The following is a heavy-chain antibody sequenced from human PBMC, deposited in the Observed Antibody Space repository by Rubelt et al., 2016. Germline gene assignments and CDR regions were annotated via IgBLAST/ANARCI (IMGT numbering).Heavy chain of an antibody. CDR3: AKGYGMDV. CDR1: GFTFSGYW. Sequence: EVRLVESGGGLVQPGGSLRLSCAASGFTFSGYWMTWVRQAPGKGLEWLSYIGDNGGTIYYADSVQGRFTISRDNAKNSLYLQMNSLRAEDTAVYYCAKGYGMDVWGQGTTVTVSS. V-gene: IGHV3-48*04. CDR2: IGDNGGTI. J-gene: IGHJ6*02.